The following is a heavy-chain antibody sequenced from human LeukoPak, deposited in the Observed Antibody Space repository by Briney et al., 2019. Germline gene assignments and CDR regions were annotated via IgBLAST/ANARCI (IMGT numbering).Heavy chain of an antibody. D-gene: IGHD3/OR15-3a*01. CDR3: ARFGLGGERRHFDY. CDR1: GFTFSDYY. V-gene: IGHV3-11*04. Sequence: RGSLTLSCPASGFTFSDYYMSWLRQAPGKGLEWVSYISSSGSTIYYADSVKGRFTISRDNAKNSLYLQMNSLRAEGTAVYYCARFGLGGERRHFDYWGQGTLVTVSS. J-gene: IGHJ4*02. CDR2: ISSSGSTI.